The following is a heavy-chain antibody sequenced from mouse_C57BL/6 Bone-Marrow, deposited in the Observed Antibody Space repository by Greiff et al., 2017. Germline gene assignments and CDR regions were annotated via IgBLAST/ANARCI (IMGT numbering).Heavy chain of an antibody. J-gene: IGHJ2*01. D-gene: IGHD1-1*01. CDR1: GYTFTGYW. CDR2: ILPGSGST. Sequence: VQLQQSGAELMKPGASVKLSCKATGYTFTGYWIEWVKQRPGHGLEWIGEILPGSGSTNYNAKFKGKATFTADTSSNTAYLQRSSLTTEDSAIYYCARLVVGDYWGQGTTLTVSS. V-gene: IGHV1-9*01. CDR3: ARLVVGDY.